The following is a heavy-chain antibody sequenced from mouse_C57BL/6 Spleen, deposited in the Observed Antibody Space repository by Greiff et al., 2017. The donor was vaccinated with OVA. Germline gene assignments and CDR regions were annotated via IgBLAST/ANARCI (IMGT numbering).Heavy chain of an antibody. D-gene: IGHD1-1*01. CDR1: GFTFTDYY. J-gene: IGHJ4*01. CDR3: ARYVPSSWGYAMDY. Sequence: EVQGVESGGGLVQPGGSLSLSCAASGFTFTDYYMSWVRQPPGKALEWLGFIRNKANGYTTEYSASVKGRFTISRDNSQSILYLQMNALRAEDSATYYCARYVPSSWGYAMDYWGQGTSVTVSS. CDR2: IRNKANGYTT. V-gene: IGHV7-3*01.